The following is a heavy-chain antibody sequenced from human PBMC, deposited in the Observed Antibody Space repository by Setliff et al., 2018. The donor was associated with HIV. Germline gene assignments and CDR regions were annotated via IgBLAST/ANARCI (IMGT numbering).Heavy chain of an antibody. D-gene: IGHD2-8*01. V-gene: IGHV4-39*07. J-gene: IGHJ6*02. CDR1: GGSISSGSYF. CDR3: ARAPSCADSWCYMYYYYYYGMDV. CDR2: IYYSGST. Sequence: SETLSLTCTVSGGSISSGSYFWNWIRQPAGKGLEWIGRIYYSGSTYYNPSLKSRVTISVDKSKNQFSLKLSSVTAADTAVYYCARAPSCADSWCYMYYYYYYGMDVWGLGTTVTVSS.